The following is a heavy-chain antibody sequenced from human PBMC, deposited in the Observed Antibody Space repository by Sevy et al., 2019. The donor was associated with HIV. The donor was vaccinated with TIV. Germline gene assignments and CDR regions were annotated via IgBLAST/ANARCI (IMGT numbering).Heavy chain of an antibody. Sequence: GGSLRLSCAASGFTFSSYGMHWVRQAPGKGLEWVAVISYDGSNKYYADSVKGRFPISRDNSNNTLYLQMNSLRAEDTAVNYGAKAHHGDYYYYYYYGMDVWGQGTTVTVSS. J-gene: IGHJ6*02. CDR2: ISYDGSNK. D-gene: IGHD4-17*01. CDR3: AKAHHGDYYYYYYYGMDV. CDR1: GFTFSSYG. V-gene: IGHV3-30*18.